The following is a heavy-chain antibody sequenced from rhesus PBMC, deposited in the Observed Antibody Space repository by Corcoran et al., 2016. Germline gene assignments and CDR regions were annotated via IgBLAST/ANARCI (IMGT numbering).Heavy chain of an antibody. D-gene: IGHD3-3*01. CDR3: ARSWTGYYKYGLDS. Sequence: VTLKESGPALVKPTQTLTLTCTFSGFSLSTSGMGVCWIRPPSPKTLEWLAQIYWDDDKRYSTSLKSRLTISKDTSKNQVVLTMTNMDPVDTATYYCARSWTGYYKYGLDSWGQGVVVTVSS. CDR2: IYWDDDK. J-gene: IGHJ6*01. V-gene: IGHV2-1*01. CDR1: GFSLSTSGMG.